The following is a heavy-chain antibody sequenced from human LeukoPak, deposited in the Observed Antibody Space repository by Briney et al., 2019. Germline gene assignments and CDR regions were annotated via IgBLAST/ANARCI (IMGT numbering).Heavy chain of an antibody. CDR2: ISGSGGST. V-gene: IGHV3-23*01. CDR3: AKHGCTSTTCYINY. J-gene: IGHJ4*02. Sequence: PSGTLSLTCAVCGGSFSGYYWSWARQAPGKGMEWVSVISGSGGSTNYADSVRGRFTISRDNSKNTLDLQMNSLRAEDTAVYYCAKHGCTSTTCYINYWGQGTLVTVSS. D-gene: IGHD2-2*02. CDR1: GGSFSGYY.